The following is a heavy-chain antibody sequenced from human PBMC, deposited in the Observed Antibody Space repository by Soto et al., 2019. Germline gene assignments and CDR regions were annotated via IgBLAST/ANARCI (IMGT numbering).Heavy chain of an antibody. Sequence: ASVKVSCKASGYTFTGYYMHWVRQAPGQGLEWMGIINPSGGSTSYAQKFQGRVTMTRDTSTSTVYMELSSLRSEYTAVYYCARDGPLRGYGMDVWGQGTTVTVSS. CDR1: GYTFTGYY. D-gene: IGHD3-16*01. J-gene: IGHJ6*02. V-gene: IGHV1-46*01. CDR2: INPSGGST. CDR3: ARDGPLRGYGMDV.